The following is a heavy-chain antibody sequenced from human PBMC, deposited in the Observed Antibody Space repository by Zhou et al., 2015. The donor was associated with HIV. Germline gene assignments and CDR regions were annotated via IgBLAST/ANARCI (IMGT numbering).Heavy chain of an antibody. CDR3: ARHSGFLGWASHYHYMDV. Sequence: QVVLVQSGAEVKKPGASVKVSCKGFGYNFAGFYIHWVRQTPGQGPEWMGRGGTLLVDDTEYAQKFTGSRVTMTTDASINAAYMDLSSLTSADTAVYYCARHSGFLGWASHYHYMDVWGEGTTVTVSS. J-gene: IGHJ6*03. V-gene: IGHV1-2*06. CDR1: GYNFAGFY. D-gene: IGHD5-12*01. CDR2: GTLLVDDT.